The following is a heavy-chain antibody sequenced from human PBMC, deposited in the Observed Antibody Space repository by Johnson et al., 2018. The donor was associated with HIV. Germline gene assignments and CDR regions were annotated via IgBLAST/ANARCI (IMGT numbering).Heavy chain of an antibody. D-gene: IGHD4-23*01. CDR2: IWYDGSNQ. J-gene: IGHJ3*02. V-gene: IGHV3-33*06. CDR3: AKVGAVVITPRGEAFDI. CDR1: GFTFSSYG. Sequence: QVQLVESGGGVVQPGRSLRLSCAASGFTFSSYGMHWVRQAPGKGLEWVAVIWYDGSNQYYADSVKVRVPFARANSKNTLHRQMNSLRAEDTAVDYCAKVGAVVITPRGEAFDIWGQGTMVTVSS.